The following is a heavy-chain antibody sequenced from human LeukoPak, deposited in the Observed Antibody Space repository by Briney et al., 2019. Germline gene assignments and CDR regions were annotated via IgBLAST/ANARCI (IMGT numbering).Heavy chain of an antibody. CDR2: INQDGSDK. CDR3: ATPRGEVRLLDF. Sequence: GGSLRLSCAVSGFTFSNSWMSWVRQAPGKGLEWVASINQDGSDKHYVESLKGRFTISRDNAKNSLYLQMNSLRAEDTAVYFCATPRGEVRLLDFWGQGTLVTVSS. J-gene: IGHJ4*02. CDR1: GFTFSNSW. V-gene: IGHV3-7*03. D-gene: IGHD3-16*01.